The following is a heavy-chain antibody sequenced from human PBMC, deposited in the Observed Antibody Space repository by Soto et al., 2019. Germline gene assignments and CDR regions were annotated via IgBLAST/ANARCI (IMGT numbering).Heavy chain of an antibody. CDR1: GGSISSYY. CDR2: IYYSGTT. D-gene: IGHD3-22*01. Sequence: QVQLQESGPGLVKPSETLSLTCTVSGGSISSYYWSWIRQPPGQGLEWIGYIYYSGTTNYNPSLKSRVTISVDTSKNHFSLKLRSVTAADRAVYYCARRFRSGYYYNFAYWGQGTLVTVSS. V-gene: IGHV4-59*01. J-gene: IGHJ4*02. CDR3: ARRFRSGYYYNFAY.